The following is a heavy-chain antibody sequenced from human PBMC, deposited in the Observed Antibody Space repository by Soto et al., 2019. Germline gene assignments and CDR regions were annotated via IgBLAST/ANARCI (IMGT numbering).Heavy chain of an antibody. CDR1: GFTFSIYA. CDR2: VSTNGGTS. CDR3: VKDRAPRDGYKTQPGS. V-gene: IGHV3-64D*06. Sequence: PGGSLGLSCSASGFTFSIYAMHWVRQAPGKGLEYVSAVSTNGGTSYYADSVKGRFTISRDNSRNTLYLQMNSLRPEDTAVYYCVKDRAPRDGYKTQPGSWGLGTLVTVSS. J-gene: IGHJ5*02. D-gene: IGHD5-12*01.